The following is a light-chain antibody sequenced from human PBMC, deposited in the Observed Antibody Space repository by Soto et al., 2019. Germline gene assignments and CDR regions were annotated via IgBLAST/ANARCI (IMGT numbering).Light chain of an antibody. CDR1: KSGWGSL. J-gene: IGKJ1*01. CDR3: QQYGSPWT. Sequence: ETVLTQSPGTLSLSPGERTTLSCRSSKSGWGSLLAWYQHKPGQAPRLLIYGASSRATGIPDRFSGSGSGTDFTLTISRLEPEDFAVYYCQQYGSPWTFGQGTKVEIK. CDR2: GAS. V-gene: IGKV3-20*01.